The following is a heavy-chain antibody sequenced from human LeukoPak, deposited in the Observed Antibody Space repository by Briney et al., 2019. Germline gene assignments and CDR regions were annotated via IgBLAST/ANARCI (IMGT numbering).Heavy chain of an antibody. CDR1: GFTFSSYE. CDR3: ARCVGLWSYEFDY. CDR2: ISSSGSTI. J-gene: IGHJ4*02. D-gene: IGHD5-18*01. V-gene: IGHV3-48*03. Sequence: GGSLRLSCAASGFTFSSYEMNWVRQAPGKGLEWVSYISSSGSTIYYADSVKGRFTISRDNAKNSLYLQMSSLRAEDTAVYYCARCVGLWSYEFDYWGQGTLVTVSS.